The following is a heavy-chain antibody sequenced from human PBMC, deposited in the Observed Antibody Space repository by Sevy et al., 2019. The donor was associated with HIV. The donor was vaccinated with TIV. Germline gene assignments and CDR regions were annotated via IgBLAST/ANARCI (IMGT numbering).Heavy chain of an antibody. CDR3: TTDLWGRGYSYAPIFAYNWFDP. J-gene: IGHJ5*02. V-gene: IGHV3-15*01. Sequence: GGSLRLSCAASGFTFSNAWMSWVRQAPGKGLEWVGRIKSKTDGGTTDYAAPVKGRFTISRDDSKNTLYLQMNSLKTEETAVYYCTTDLWGRGYSYAPIFAYNWFDPWGQGTLVTVSS. D-gene: IGHD5-18*01. CDR2: IKSKTDGGTT. CDR1: GFTFSNAW.